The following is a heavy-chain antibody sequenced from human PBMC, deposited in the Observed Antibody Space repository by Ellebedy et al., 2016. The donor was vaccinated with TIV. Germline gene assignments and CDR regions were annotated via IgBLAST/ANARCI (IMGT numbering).Heavy chain of an antibody. Sequence: SGPTLVKPTQTLTLTCTFSGFSLSTSGVGVGWIRQPPGKALEWLALIYWDDDKRYSPSLKSRLTITKDTSKNQVVLTMTNMDPVDTATYHCAHTITMVRGVITYHYYGMDVWGQGTTVTVSS. D-gene: IGHD3-10*01. J-gene: IGHJ6*02. V-gene: IGHV2-5*02. CDR1: GFSLSTSGVG. CDR3: AHTITMVRGVITYHYYGMDV. CDR2: IYWDDDK.